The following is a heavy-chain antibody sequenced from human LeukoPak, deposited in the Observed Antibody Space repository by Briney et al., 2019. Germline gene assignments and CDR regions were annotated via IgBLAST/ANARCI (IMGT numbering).Heavy chain of an antibody. D-gene: IGHD3-22*01. J-gene: IGHJ4*02. CDR3: ARVSSGYYLDY. V-gene: IGHV1-46*01. CDR2: INPSGGST. Sequence: ASVKVSCKASGYTFTSYYMHWVRQAPGQGLEWMGIINPSGGSTSYAQKFQGRVTMTRDMSTSTVYMELSSLRSEDTAVYYCARVSSGYYLDYWGQGTLVTVSS. CDR1: GYTFTSYY.